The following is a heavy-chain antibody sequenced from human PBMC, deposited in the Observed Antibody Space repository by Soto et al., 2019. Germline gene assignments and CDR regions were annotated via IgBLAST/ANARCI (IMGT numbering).Heavy chain of an antibody. CDR2: ISSSSSYI. D-gene: IGHD2-15*01. Sequence: GGSLRLSCAASGFTFSSYSMNWVRQAPGKGLEWVSSISSSSSYIYYADSVKGRFTISRDNAKNSLYLQMNSLRAEDTAVYYCAREGTTSDFRSQDDIVVVVAAAPHWFDPWGQGTLVTVSS. CDR3: AREGTTSDFRSQDDIVVVVAAAPHWFDP. J-gene: IGHJ5*02. CDR1: GFTFSSYS. V-gene: IGHV3-21*01.